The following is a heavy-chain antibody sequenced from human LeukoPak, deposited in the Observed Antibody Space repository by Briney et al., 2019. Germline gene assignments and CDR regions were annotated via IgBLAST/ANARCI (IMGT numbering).Heavy chain of an antibody. Sequence: SETLSLTCTVSGGSVSSGSYYWSWIRQPPGKGLEWIGYSYYSGSTNYNPSLKSRVTISVDTSKNQFSLKLSSVTAADTAVYYCAREYCGGDCYSWYYGMDVWGQGTTVTVSS. CDR1: GGSVSSGSYY. D-gene: IGHD2-21*02. CDR2: SYYSGST. J-gene: IGHJ6*02. CDR3: AREYCGGDCYSWYYGMDV. V-gene: IGHV4-61*01.